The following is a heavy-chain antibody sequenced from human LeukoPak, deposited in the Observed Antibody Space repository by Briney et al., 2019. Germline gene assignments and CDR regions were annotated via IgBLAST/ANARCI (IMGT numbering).Heavy chain of an antibody. V-gene: IGHV3-23*01. D-gene: IGHD3-22*01. CDR3: AKDNARRWLSRVTGPVDY. CDR2: ISGSGGST. Sequence: GGSLRLSCAASGFTFSSYAMSWVRQAPGKGLEWVSAISGSGGSTYYADSVKGRFTISRDNSKNTLYLQMNSLRAEDTAVYYCAKDNARRWLSRVTGPVDYWGQGTLVTVSS. J-gene: IGHJ4*02. CDR1: GFTFSSYA.